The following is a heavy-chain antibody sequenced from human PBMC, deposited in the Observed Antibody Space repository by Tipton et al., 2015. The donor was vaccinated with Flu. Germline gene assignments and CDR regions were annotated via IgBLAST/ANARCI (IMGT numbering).Heavy chain of an antibody. D-gene: IGHD6-6*01. CDR1: GGSFSGYY. CDR2: IYYSGST. V-gene: IGHV4-59*01. J-gene: IGHJ3*02. Sequence: GLVKPSETLSLTCAVYGGSFSGYYWSWIRQPPGKGPEWIGYIYYSGSTNYNPSLKSRVTISVDTSKNQFSLKLSSVTAADAAVYYCARAGLRGSPDAFDIWGQGTMVTVSS. CDR3: ARAGLRGSPDAFDI.